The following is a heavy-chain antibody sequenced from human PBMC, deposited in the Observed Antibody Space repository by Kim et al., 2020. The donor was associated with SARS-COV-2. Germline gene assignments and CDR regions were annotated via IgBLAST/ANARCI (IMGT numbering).Heavy chain of an antibody. Sequence: GGSLRLSCAASGFTFSSYGMHWVRQAPGKGLEWVAVISYDGSNKYYADSVKGRFTISRDNSKNTLYLQMNSLRAEDTAVYYCAKVAVWQQLVLSDYWGQGTLVTVSS. J-gene: IGHJ4*02. V-gene: IGHV3-30*18. CDR3: AKVAVWQQLVLSDY. D-gene: IGHD6-13*01. CDR1: GFTFSSYG. CDR2: ISYDGSNK.